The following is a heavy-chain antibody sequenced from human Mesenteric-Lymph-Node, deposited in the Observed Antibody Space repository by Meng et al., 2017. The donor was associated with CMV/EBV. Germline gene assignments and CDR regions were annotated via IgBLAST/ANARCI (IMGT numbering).Heavy chain of an antibody. CDR2: LSGSGVTK. CDR1: GITFNNFA. V-gene: IGHV3-23*01. CDR3: AKDQKYDRGGDYYAPSFFDY. D-gene: IGHD3-22*01. J-gene: IGHJ4*02. Sequence: GESLKISCVASGITFNNFAMTWVRQTPRKGLEWVAALSGSGVTKYYADSVRGRFAIYRDNSKDTLYLQMNSLTADDTAIYYCAKDQKYDRGGDYYAPSFFDYWGQGALVTVSS.